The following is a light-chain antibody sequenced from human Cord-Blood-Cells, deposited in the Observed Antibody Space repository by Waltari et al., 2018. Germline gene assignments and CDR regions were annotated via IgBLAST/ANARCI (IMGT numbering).Light chain of an antibody. CDR1: SSDVGGFTI. CDR3: SSYTSSSTLYV. Sequence: QSALTQPASVSGSPGQSITISCTGTSSDVGGFTIVSWYQQHPGKAPKLMIYEVSNRPSGVSNRFSGSKSGNTASLTISGLQAEDEADYYCSSYTSSSTLYVFGTGTKVTVL. V-gene: IGLV2-14*01. CDR2: EVS. J-gene: IGLJ1*01.